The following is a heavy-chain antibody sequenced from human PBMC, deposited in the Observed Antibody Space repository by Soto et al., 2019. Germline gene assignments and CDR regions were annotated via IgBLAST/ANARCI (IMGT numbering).Heavy chain of an antibody. CDR3: GRGVAANTNWFDP. V-gene: IGHV4-31*03. CDR1: GGSISSGGYY. J-gene: IGHJ5*02. Sequence: SETLSLTCTVSGGSISSGGYYWSWIRQHPGKGLEWIGYIYYSGSTYYNPSLKSRVTISVDTSKNQFSLKLSSVTAADTAVYYCGRGVAANTNWFDPWGQGTLVTVSS. D-gene: IGHD2-15*01. CDR2: IYYSGST.